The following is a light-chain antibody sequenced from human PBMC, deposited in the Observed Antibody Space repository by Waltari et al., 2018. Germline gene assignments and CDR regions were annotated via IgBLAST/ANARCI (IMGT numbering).Light chain of an antibody. CDR1: TSNIGSNT. Sequence: QSVLTQPPSASGTPGQRVTISCSGSTSNIGSNTVSWYQQLPGPAPKLLIYTDDQRPSGVPDRVSGSKSGTSASLAISGPQSEDEAHYHCSAWDDNLNGVIFGGGTKLTVL. CDR2: TDD. V-gene: IGLV1-44*01. J-gene: IGLJ2*01. CDR3: SAWDDNLNGVI.